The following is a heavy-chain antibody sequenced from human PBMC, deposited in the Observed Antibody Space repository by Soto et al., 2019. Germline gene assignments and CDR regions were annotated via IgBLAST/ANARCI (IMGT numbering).Heavy chain of an antibody. CDR2: IYYTGAT. Sequence: SETLSLTCNVSGASVTNDRYYWSWIRQPPGKGLEWIGYIYYTGATHYNPSVKSRVSILLDTSKDQFSLKLTSVTVADTAIYYCATILHSYGTNWVDSWGQGTLVTVSS. CDR1: GASVTNDRYY. V-gene: IGHV4-30-4*01. D-gene: IGHD4-17*01. J-gene: IGHJ5*01. CDR3: ATILHSYGTNWVDS.